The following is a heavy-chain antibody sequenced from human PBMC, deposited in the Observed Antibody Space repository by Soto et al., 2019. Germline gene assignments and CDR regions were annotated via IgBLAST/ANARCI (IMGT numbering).Heavy chain of an antibody. V-gene: IGHV1-18*01. D-gene: IGHD6-19*01. Sequence: QVQLVQSGAEVKKPGASVKVSCKASGYTFTSYGISWVRQAPGQGLEWMGWINAYNGNTNYAQKLQGRVTMTTDTTTSTSYMELRRLRSDETDVYYCAREAVSGTRGFDYWGQGTLVTVSS. CDR1: GYTFTSYG. CDR3: AREAVSGTRGFDY. CDR2: INAYNGNT. J-gene: IGHJ4*02.